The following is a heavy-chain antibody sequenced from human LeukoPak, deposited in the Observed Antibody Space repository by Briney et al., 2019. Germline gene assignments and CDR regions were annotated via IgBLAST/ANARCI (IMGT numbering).Heavy chain of an antibody. CDR3: AKGRGSSAGSSDY. V-gene: IGHV3-23*01. D-gene: IGHD3-16*01. CDR1: GFTFSSYA. CDR2: ISGSADST. Sequence: GGSLRLSCAASGFTFSSYALNWVRQAPGKGLEWVSAISGSADSTYYADSVKGRFTISRDNSKNTLYLQMNSLRAEDTAVYYCAKGRGSSAGSSDYWGQGTLVTVTS. J-gene: IGHJ4*02.